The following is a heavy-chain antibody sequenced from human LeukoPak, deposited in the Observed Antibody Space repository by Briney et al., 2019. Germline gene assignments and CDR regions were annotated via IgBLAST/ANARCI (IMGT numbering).Heavy chain of an antibody. Sequence: ASVKVSCKASGYTFTGYYMHWVRQAPGQGLEWMGWINPNSGGTNYAQKFQGRVTMTRDTSISTAYMELSRLRSDDTAVYYCARGSSSDFGSYFDYWGQGTLVTVSS. J-gene: IGHJ4*02. V-gene: IGHV1-2*02. CDR3: ARGSSSDFGSYFDY. D-gene: IGHD6-6*01. CDR1: GYTFTGYY. CDR2: INPNSGGT.